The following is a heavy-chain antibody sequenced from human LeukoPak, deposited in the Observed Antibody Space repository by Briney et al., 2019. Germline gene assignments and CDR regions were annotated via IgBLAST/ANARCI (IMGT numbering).Heavy chain of an antibody. J-gene: IGHJ6*02. CDR2: IYYSGST. D-gene: IGHD6-19*01. CDR1: GGSISSYY. V-gene: IGHV4-59*01. CDR3: ARDPTVGLVREYYYGMDV. Sequence: PSETLSLTCTVSGGSISSYYGSWIRQPPGKGLEWIGYIYYSGSTNYNPSLKSRVTISVDTSKDQFSLKLSSVTAADTAVYYCARDPTVGLVREYYYGMDVWGQGTTVTVSS.